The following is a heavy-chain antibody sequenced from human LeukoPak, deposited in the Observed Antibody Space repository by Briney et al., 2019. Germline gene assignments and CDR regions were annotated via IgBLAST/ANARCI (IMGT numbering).Heavy chain of an antibody. CDR1: GVSIRNYY. J-gene: IGHJ3*02. D-gene: IGHD1-1*01. CDR2: IYFSVTNSFSGST. V-gene: IGHV4-59*12. Sequence: SETLSLTCTVSGVSIRNYYWTWIRQSPGKRLEWTGYIYFSVTNSFSGSTEYNPSLKSRLTILADTSKNQFSLRLDSVTAADTAVYYCARDLPSHWIGGFDAFDIWGQGTMVTVSS. CDR3: ARDLPSHWIGGFDAFDI.